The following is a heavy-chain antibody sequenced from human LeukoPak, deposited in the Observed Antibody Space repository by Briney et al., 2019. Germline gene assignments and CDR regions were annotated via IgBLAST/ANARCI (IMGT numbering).Heavy chain of an antibody. CDR2: IWFDGSHK. V-gene: IGHV3-33*01. CDR1: GFTFSHYG. CDR3: ARDVPDSGNYYPDAFDI. J-gene: IGHJ3*02. D-gene: IGHD3-10*01. Sequence: GSLRLSCEGSGFTFSHYGMHWVRQAPGKGLEWVAVIWFDGSHKYYADSVKGRFTISRDNSKNTLDLQMNSLRAEDTAVYYCARDVPDSGNYYPDAFDIWGQGTTVTVSS.